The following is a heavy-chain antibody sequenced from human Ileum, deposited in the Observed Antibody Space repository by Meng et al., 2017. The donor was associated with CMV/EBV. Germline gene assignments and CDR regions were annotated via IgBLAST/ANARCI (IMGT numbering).Heavy chain of an antibody. CDR2: VNPNNGGT. CDR3: ARGPWGFDL. J-gene: IGHJ4*02. Sequence: TLSCKASGYPFSYFYLHRVRQAPGQGPEWMGWVNPNNGGTDFGLKFQGRVNMTSDTSISTVYLELRRLTFDDTAVYYCARGPWGFDLWGQGTLVTVSS. CDR1: GYPFSYFY. V-gene: IGHV1-2*02. D-gene: IGHD3-9*01.